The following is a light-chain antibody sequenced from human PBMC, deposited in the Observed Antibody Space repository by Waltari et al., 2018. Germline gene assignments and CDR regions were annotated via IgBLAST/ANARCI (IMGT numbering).Light chain of an antibody. J-gene: IGLJ2*01. CDR1: STDLGSSTL. V-gene: IGLV2-23*01. CDR2: EGT. Sequence: QSALTQPASVPGSPGQSIPISCTGSSTDLGSSTLSPCYQHHPAKAPKPLIYEGTARPSGISHRFSGSKSGNTASLTISTLQAEDEADYYCFSYADGRSLVFGGGTKLTVL. CDR3: FSYADGRSLV.